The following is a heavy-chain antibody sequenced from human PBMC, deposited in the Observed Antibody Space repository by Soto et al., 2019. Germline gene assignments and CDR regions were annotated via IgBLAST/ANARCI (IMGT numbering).Heavy chain of an antibody. CDR1: GGSISSYY. J-gene: IGHJ5*02. Sequence: QVQLQESGPGLVKPSETLSLTCIVSGGSISSYYWTWIRQPPGKGLEWIGYIYYSGSTNSNPSLNSRVTISVDTSKNQCSLKLSSVTAADTAVYYCASAGTVSGTGWFDPWGQGTLVTVSS. D-gene: IGHD1-1*01. CDR2: IYYSGST. V-gene: IGHV4-59*01. CDR3: ASAGTVSGTGWFDP.